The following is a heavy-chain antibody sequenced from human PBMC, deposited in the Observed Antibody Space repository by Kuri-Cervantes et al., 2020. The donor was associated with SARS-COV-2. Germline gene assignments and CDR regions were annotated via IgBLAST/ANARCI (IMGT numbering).Heavy chain of an antibody. J-gene: IGHJ4*02. D-gene: IGHD6-13*01. CDR2: INSDVTIT. CDR3: ARREAAAGFDY. Sequence: GGSLRLSCAASGFLVSSNYMTWVRQAPGKGLVWVSLINSDVTITRYADSVKGRFTISRDNAKNTLYLQMNSLRAEDTAVYYCARREAAAGFDYWGQGTLVTVSS. CDR1: GFLVSSNY. V-gene: IGHV3-74*01.